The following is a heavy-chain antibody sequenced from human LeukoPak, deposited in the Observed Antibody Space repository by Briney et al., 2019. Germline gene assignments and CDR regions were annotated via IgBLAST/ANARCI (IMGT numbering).Heavy chain of an antibody. D-gene: IGHD1-7*01. V-gene: IGHV1-69*13. CDR2: IIPIFGTA. J-gene: IGHJ4*02. Sequence: SVEVSCKASGGTFSSYAISWVRQAPGQGLEWMGGIIPIFGTANYAQKFQGRVTITADESTSTAYMELSSLRSEDTAVYYCVRFSVELRGGCYFDYWGQGTLVTVSS. CDR1: GGTFSSYA. CDR3: VRFSVELRGGCYFDY.